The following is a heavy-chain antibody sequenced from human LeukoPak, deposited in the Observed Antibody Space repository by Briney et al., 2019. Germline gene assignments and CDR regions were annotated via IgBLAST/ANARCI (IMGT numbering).Heavy chain of an antibody. CDR3: ARLIRDDY. J-gene: IGHJ4*02. CDR1: GFTFSSYA. V-gene: IGHV3-66*04. CDR2: IYSGGST. D-gene: IGHD3-22*01. Sequence: GGSLRLSCAASGFTFSSYAMSWVRQAPGKGLEWVSVIYSGGSTYYADSVKGRFTISRDNAKNTLYLQMNSLRTEDTAVYYCARLIRDDYWGQGTLVTVTS.